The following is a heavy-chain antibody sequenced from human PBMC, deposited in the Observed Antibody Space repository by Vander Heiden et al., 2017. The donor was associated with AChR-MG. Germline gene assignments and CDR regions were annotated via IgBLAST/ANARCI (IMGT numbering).Heavy chain of an antibody. CDR2: IKSKTDGGTI. D-gene: IGHD3-10*01. J-gene: IGHJ6*02. CDR1: GFTFITAG. Sequence: VQLLESGGGLVWPGESFRLSCPASGFTFITAGMSWVRQATGKGLEWVGRIKSKTDGGTIDYAAPVKGRVSISRDDSKNTLYLQMNSLKTEDTAVYYCTTYYYGSGSPRGMDVWGQGTTVTVS. V-gene: IGHV3-15*01. CDR3: TTYYYGSGSPRGMDV.